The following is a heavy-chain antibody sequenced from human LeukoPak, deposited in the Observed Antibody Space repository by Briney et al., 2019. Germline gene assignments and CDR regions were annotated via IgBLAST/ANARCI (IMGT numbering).Heavy chain of an antibody. J-gene: IGHJ4*02. CDR2: IYHSGST. D-gene: IGHD3-10*01. Sequence: PSETLSLTCAVSGGSISSGGYSWSWIRQPPGKGLEWIGYIYHSGSTYYNPSLKSRVTISVDRSKNQFTLKLSSVTAADTAVYYCARGGRSYPSRWGQGTLVTVSS. CDR1: GGSISSGGYS. CDR3: ARGGRSYPSR. V-gene: IGHV4-30-2*01.